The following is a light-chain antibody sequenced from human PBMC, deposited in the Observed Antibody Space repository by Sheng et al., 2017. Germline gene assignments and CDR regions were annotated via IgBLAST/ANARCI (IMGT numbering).Light chain of an antibody. CDR2: AAS. CDR1: QAISSY. Sequence: DLQLTQSPSFLSASVGDRVTITCRASQAISSYLAWYQQKPGKAPKLLIYAASRLESGVPSRFSGSGSGTDYTLTISSLQPKDFATYYCQQYYTTPYTFGQGTKLEIK. V-gene: IGKV1-NL1*01. CDR3: QQYYTTPYT. J-gene: IGKJ2*01.